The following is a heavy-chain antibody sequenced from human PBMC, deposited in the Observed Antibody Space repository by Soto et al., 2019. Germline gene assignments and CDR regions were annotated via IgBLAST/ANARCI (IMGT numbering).Heavy chain of an antibody. V-gene: IGHV3-7*02. CDR2: IKQDGGEK. Sequence: EVQLVESGGGLVQPGGYLRLSCVGSGFTFSTYCMPWIRQAPGKGLEWMANIKQDGGEKYYVDSVKGRFTISRDNGKNALSLQMNSLRAEGTAVYYGGGAMDVWGQGTTVTFSS. CDR1: GFTFSTYC. CDR3: GGAMDV. J-gene: IGHJ6*02.